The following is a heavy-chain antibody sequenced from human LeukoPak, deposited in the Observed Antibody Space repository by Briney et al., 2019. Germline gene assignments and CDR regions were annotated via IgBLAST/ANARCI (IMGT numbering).Heavy chain of an antibody. CDR2: ITSGGNT. V-gene: IGHV3-23*01. CDR3: AKYCSGGNCYSGLY. D-gene: IGHD2-15*01. J-gene: IGHJ4*02. CDR1: GFIFSNYA. Sequence: PGGSLRLSCAASGFIFSNYAMTWVRQAPGQGLQWVSTITSGGNTYYADSVKGRFTISRDNSKNTLYLQMNSLRAEDTAVYHCAKYCSGGNCYSGLYWGQGTLVTVSS.